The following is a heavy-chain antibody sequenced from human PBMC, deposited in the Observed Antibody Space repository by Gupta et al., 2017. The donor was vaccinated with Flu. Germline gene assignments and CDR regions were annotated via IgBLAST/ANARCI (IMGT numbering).Heavy chain of an antibody. CDR2: IKSKTDGGTT. CDR1: GFTFNNAW. J-gene: IGHJ4*02. V-gene: IGHV3-15*01. D-gene: IGHD1-26*01. Sequence: QLVESGGGLVKPGGSLRLSCVASGFTFNNAWMSWVRQAPGKGLEWVGRIKSKTDGGTTDYAAPVKGRFTISRDDSENTLHLEMNSLKTEDTAVYYCARYRSAYFFDYWGQGTLVTVSS. CDR3: ARYRSAYFFDY.